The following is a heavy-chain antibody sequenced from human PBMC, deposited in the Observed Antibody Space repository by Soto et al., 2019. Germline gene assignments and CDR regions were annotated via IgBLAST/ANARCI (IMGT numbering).Heavy chain of an antibody. D-gene: IGHD3-22*01. Sequence: PSETLSLTCTVSGGSISSSSYYWGWIRQPPGKGMERIGSIYYSGSTYYNPSLKSRVTISVDTSKNQFSLKLSSVTAADTAVYYCARHGMYYYDSSGYYRNWFDPWGQGTLVTVSS. CDR1: GGSISSSSYY. J-gene: IGHJ5*02. CDR2: IYYSGST. V-gene: IGHV4-39*01. CDR3: ARHGMYYYDSSGYYRNWFDP.